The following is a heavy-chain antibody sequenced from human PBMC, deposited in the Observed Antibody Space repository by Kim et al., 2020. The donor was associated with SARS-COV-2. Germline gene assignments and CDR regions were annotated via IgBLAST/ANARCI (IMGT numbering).Heavy chain of an antibody. V-gene: IGHV3-53*01. D-gene: IGHD5-12*01. CDR3: ARAEWLQLKGWV. Sequence: YYADSVKGRFTISRDNSKNTLYLQMNSLRAEDTAVYYCARAEWLQLKGWVWGQGTLVTVSS. J-gene: IGHJ4*02.